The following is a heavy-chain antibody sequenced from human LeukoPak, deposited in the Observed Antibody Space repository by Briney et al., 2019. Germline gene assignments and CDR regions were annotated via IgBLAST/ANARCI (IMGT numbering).Heavy chain of an antibody. CDR1: GGSFSGYY. Sequence: SETLSLTCAVYGGSFSGYYWSWIRQPPGKGLEWIGEINHSGSTNYNPSLKSRVTISVDTSKDQFSLKLSSVTAADTAVYYCARGPGYYSSGSYYYWGQGTLVTVSS. J-gene: IGHJ4*02. CDR2: INHSGST. CDR3: ARGPGYYSSGSYYY. V-gene: IGHV4-34*01. D-gene: IGHD3-10*01.